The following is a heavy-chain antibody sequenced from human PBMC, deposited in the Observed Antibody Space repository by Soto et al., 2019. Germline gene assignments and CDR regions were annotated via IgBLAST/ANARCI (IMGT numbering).Heavy chain of an antibody. CDR3: ARGGFGSTIGFSEDYFDY. J-gene: IGHJ4*02. D-gene: IGHD3-10*01. Sequence: GSVKVYFKASGYPFTSYYMHLVRQAPGQGLEWMGIINPSGGSTSYAQKFQGRVTMTRDTSTSTVYMELSSLRSEDTAVYYCARGGFGSTIGFSEDYFDYWGQGTMVTVSS. CDR2: INPSGGST. CDR1: GYPFTSYY. V-gene: IGHV1-46*01.